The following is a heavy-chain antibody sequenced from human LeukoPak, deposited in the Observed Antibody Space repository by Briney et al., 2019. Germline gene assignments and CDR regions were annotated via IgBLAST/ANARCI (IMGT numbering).Heavy chain of an antibody. CDR1: GGSISSGGYY. CDR3: ARGVSYDILTGYYPHFDY. V-gene: IGHV4-31*03. Sequence: PSETLSLTCTVSGGSISSGGYYWSWIRQHPGKGLEWIGYIYYSGSTYYHPSLKSRVTISVDTSKNQFSLKLSSVTAADTAVYYCARGVSYDILTGYYPHFDYWGQGTLVTVSS. J-gene: IGHJ4*02. CDR2: IYYSGST. D-gene: IGHD3-9*01.